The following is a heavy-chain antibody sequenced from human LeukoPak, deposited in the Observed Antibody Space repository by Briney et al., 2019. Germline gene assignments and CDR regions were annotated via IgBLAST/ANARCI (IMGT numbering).Heavy chain of an antibody. D-gene: IGHD3-10*01. CDR2: ISYDGRNK. CDR3: AKDPMVRGVINGMDV. V-gene: IGHV3-30*18. Sequence: QSGRSLRLSCAASGFTFSSYGIHWVRQAPGKGLEWVAVISYDGRNKHYADSVKGRFTISRDNSQNTLYLQMNSLRPDDTAVYYCAKDPMVRGVINGMDVWGQGTTVIVSS. CDR1: GFTFSSYG. J-gene: IGHJ6*02.